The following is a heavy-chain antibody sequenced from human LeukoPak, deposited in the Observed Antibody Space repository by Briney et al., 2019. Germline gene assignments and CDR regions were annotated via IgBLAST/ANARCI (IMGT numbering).Heavy chain of an antibody. D-gene: IGHD6-13*01. CDR2: ISYDGSNK. J-gene: IGHJ4*02. V-gene: IGHV3-30*19. CDR1: GFTFSSYG. Sequence: PGGSLRLSCAASGFTFSSYGMHWVRQAPGKGLEWVAVISYDGSNKYYADSVKGRFTISRDNSKNTLYLQMNSLRAEDTAVYYCAREFGSSHYDYWGQGTLVTVSS. CDR3: AREFGSSHYDY.